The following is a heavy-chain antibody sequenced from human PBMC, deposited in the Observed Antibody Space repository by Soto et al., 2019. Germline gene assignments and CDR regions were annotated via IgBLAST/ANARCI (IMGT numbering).Heavy chain of an antibody. J-gene: IGHJ4*02. Sequence: PGGSLRLSCAASGFTFSSYGMNWVRQAPGKGLEWVSGISGRDGSTYYADSVKGRFTISRDNSKNTLYLQMNSLRAEDTAVYYCAKDGFIWGSYREYFDYWGQGALVTVSS. CDR3: AKDGFIWGSYREYFDY. D-gene: IGHD3-16*02. CDR1: GFTFSSYG. V-gene: IGHV3-23*01. CDR2: ISGRDGST.